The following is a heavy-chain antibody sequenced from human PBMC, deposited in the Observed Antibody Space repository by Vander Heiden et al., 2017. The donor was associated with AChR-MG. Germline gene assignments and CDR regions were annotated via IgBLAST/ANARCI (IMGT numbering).Heavy chain of an antibody. J-gene: IGHJ6*02. V-gene: IGHV3-23*01. CDR2: ISGSGGST. CDR1: GFTFSSYA. D-gene: IGHD2-15*01. Sequence: EVQLLESGGGLVQPGGSLRLSCAASGFTFSSYAMSWVRQAPGKGLECVSAISGSGGSTYYADSVKGRFTISRDNSKNTLYLQMNSLRAEDTAVYYCAKVRCSGGSCYYYGMDVWGQGTTVTVSS. CDR3: AKVRCSGGSCYYYGMDV.